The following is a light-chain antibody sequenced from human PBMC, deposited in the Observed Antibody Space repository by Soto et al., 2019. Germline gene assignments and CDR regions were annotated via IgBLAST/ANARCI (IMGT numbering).Light chain of an antibody. CDR1: QSINAW. V-gene: IGKV1-5*01. Sequence: DIQMTQSPSTLSASVGDRVTITCRASQSINAWLAWYQKKPGKAPKLLIYDVSTLDSGVPSRFSGSASGTEFTLTISSLESDDFATYYCQQYQRYSTFGQGTRVDIK. CDR3: QQYQRYST. CDR2: DVS. J-gene: IGKJ1*01.